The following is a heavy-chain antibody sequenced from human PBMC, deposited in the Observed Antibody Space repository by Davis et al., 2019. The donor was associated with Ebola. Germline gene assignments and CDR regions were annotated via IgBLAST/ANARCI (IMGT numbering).Heavy chain of an antibody. CDR2: ISGSATST. Sequence: GGSLRLSCAASGFTFYRYEMNWVRQAPGKGLEWVSYISGSATSTFYADSVKGRFTISRDNAKNSLYLQINSLRAEDTAVYFCAREPGYHFDYWGQGTLVTVSS. D-gene: IGHD6-25*01. CDR3: AREPGYHFDY. J-gene: IGHJ4*02. V-gene: IGHV3-48*03. CDR1: GFTFYRYE.